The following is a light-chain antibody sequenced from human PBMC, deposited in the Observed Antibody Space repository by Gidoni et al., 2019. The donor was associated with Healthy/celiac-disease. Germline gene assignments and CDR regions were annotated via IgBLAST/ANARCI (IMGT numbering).Light chain of an antibody. CDR1: NLGSKS. V-gene: IGLV3-21*03. J-gene: IGLJ1*01. CDR3: QVWDSSSDHPYV. Sequence: SYLLTPPPPLSVAPAKTARITCGGTNLGSKSGHWYQQKPGQAPVLVVDDDSDRPSGIPERFSGSNYGNTATLTISRVEAGDEADYYWQVWDSSSDHPYVFGTGTKVTVL. CDR2: DDS.